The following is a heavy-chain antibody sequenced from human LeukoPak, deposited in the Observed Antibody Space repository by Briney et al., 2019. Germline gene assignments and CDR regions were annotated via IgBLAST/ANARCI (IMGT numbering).Heavy chain of an antibody. CDR1: GFTFDDYA. CDR3: AKDWQYYYDSSGYLQH. D-gene: IGHD3-22*01. CDR2: ISGDGGST. V-gene: IGHV3-43*02. J-gene: IGHJ1*01. Sequence: GGXLRLSCAASGFTFDDYAMHWVRQAPGKGLEWVSLISGDGGSTYYADPVKGRFTISRDNSKNSLYLQMNSLRTEDTALYYCAKDWQYYYDSSGYLQHWGQGTLVTVSS.